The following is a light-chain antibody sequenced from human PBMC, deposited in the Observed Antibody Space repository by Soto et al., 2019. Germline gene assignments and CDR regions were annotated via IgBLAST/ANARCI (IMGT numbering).Light chain of an antibody. J-gene: IGLJ1*01. CDR1: TSNIGHNY. V-gene: IGLV1-47*01. CDR3: ASWDDSLSGFV. CDR2: RSD. Sequence: QSVLTQPPSASGTPGQRVTISCSGTTSNIGHNYVCWYQQLPGSTPKLLILRSDQRPSGVPDRFSGSKSGTSASLTLGGLRSEDEADYYCASWDDSLSGFVFGTGTKLTVL.